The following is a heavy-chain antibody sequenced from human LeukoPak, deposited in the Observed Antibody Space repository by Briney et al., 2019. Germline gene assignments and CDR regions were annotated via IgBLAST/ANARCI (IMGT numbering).Heavy chain of an antibody. CDR2: IYHSGST. CDR1: GYSIRSGYY. Sequence: SETLSLTGAVSGYSIRSGYYWVWIRQSPGKGLEWIGSIYHSGSTSYNASLTSRVTISVDTSKNQFSLTLTSLTAADTAVYYCARHPHRVVASVARILWFDPWGQGALVTVSS. D-gene: IGHD2-15*01. J-gene: IGHJ5*02. V-gene: IGHV4-38-2*01. CDR3: ARHPHRVVASVARILWFDP.